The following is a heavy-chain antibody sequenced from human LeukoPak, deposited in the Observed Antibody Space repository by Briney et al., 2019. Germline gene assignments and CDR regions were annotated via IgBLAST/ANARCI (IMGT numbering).Heavy chain of an antibody. CDR3: AKNGDYDYVWGSYRQRGYYYMDV. CDR1: GFTFSSYG. Sequence: PGGSLRLSCAASGFTFSSYGMHWVRQAPGKGLEWVAFIRYDGSNKYYADSVKGRFTISRDNSKNTLYLQMDSLRAEDTAVYYCAKNGDYDYVWGSYRQRGYYYMDVWGKGTTVTISS. CDR2: IRYDGSNK. J-gene: IGHJ6*03. V-gene: IGHV3-30*02. D-gene: IGHD3-16*02.